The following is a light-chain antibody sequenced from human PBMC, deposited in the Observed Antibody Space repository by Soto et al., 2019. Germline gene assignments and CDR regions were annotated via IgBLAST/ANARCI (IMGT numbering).Light chain of an antibody. CDR1: QSVTNNY. J-gene: IGKJ2*01. V-gene: IGKV3-20*01. Sequence: ESGLTQSPGTLSLSPGERATLSCRATQSVTNNYFAWYQQKPGQSPRLLIYGVSSRATDIQDRFSGSGSGTDVSLTISRLEPEDFVVYYCQQYSSLPHTFGQGTKLEV. CDR2: GVS. CDR3: QQYSSLPHT.